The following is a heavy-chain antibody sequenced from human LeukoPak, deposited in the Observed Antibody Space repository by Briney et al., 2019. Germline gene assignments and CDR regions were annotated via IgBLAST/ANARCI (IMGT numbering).Heavy chain of an antibody. V-gene: IGHV3-33*01. D-gene: IGHD6-13*01. CDR3: ARHYSSSWDY. J-gene: IGHJ4*02. Sequence: GSLRLSCAASGFTFSRYSMHWVRQAPGKGLEWVAIIWYDGSGKYYADSVKGRFTISRDNSNNTLYLQMNSLRVEDTALYYCARHYSSSWDYWGQGTLVTVSS. CDR2: IWYDGSGK. CDR1: GFTFSRYS.